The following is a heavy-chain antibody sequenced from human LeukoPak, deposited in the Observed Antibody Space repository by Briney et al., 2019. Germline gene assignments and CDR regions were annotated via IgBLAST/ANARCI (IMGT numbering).Heavy chain of an antibody. CDR1: GGSFSGYY. CDR3: AREGGYSGYDFYFDY. D-gene: IGHD5-12*01. CDR2: INHSGST. Sequence: SETLSLTCAVYGGSFSGYYWSWIRQPPGKGLEWIGEINHSGSTNYNPSLKSRVTISVDTSKNQFSLKLSSVTPEDTAMYYCAREGGYSGYDFYFDYWGQGTLVTVSS. J-gene: IGHJ4*02. V-gene: IGHV4-34*01.